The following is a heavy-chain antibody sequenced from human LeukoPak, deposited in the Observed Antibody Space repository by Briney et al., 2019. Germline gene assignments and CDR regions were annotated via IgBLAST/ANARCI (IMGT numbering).Heavy chain of an antibody. Sequence: SETLSLTCTVSGDSISSSSYYWGWIRQPPGKGLEWIGSFYYSGSTYYNPSLKSRVTIPVDTSKNQLSLKLNSVTAADTAVYYCARGRSGYYSKYYYYMDVWGKGTTVTVSS. D-gene: IGHD3-22*01. V-gene: IGHV4-39*07. CDR3: ARGRSGYYSKYYYYMDV. CDR1: GDSISSSSYY. CDR2: FYYSGST. J-gene: IGHJ6*03.